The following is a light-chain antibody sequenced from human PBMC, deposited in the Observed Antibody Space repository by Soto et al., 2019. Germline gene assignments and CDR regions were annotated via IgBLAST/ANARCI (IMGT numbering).Light chain of an antibody. J-gene: IGLJ1*01. CDR3: SSFAGSNSRV. CDR2: EVS. CDR1: SSDLGAYNY. V-gene: IGLV2-8*01. Sequence: QSALTQPPSVSGSPGQSVTISCTGTSSDLGAYNYVSWYQQHPGKAPKLMIYEVSKRPSGVPDRFSGSKSGTTASLTVSGLQADHEADYYCSSFAGSNSRVFGTGTKLTVL.